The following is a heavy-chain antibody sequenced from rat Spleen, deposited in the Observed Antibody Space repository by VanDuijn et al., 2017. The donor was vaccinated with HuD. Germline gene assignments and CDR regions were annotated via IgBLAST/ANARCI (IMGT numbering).Heavy chain of an antibody. V-gene: IGHV5-31*01. J-gene: IGHJ3*01. CDR3: ARRDNNYGGFVY. CDR1: GFTFNNYW. D-gene: IGHD1-10*01. CDR2: ITSGGSNS. Sequence: EVQLAESGGGLVQPGRSLKLSCVASGFTFNNYWMTWVRQAPGMGLEWVATITSGGSNSYYPDSVKGRFTISRDNAKSTLYLQMNDLRSEDTATYYCARRDNNYGGFVYWGQGTLVTVSS.